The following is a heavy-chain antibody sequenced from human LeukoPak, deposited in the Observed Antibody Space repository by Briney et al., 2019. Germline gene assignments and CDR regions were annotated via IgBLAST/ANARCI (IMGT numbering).Heavy chain of an antibody. J-gene: IGHJ6*03. V-gene: IGHV4-39*07. CDR2: IYYSGST. Sequence: PSETLSLTCTVSGGSISSSSYYWGWIRQPPGKGLEWIGSIYYSGSTYYNPSLKSRVTISVDTSKNQFSLKLSSVTAADTAVYYCARNRGPLLRYFDWLSQYYYYYYMDVWGKGTTVTVSS. CDR3: ARNRGPLLRYFDWLSQYYYYYYMDV. CDR1: GGSISSSSYY. D-gene: IGHD3-9*01.